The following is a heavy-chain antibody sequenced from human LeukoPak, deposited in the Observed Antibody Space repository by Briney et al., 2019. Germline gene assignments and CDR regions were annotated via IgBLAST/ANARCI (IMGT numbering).Heavy chain of an antibody. CDR3: AGDGGYSSSHDAFDI. CDR1: GVSICSYY. CDR2: IYYSGST. Sequence: KPSETLSLTCTVSGVSICSYYWSWIRQPPGKGLEWIGYIYYSGSTNYNPSLKSRVTISVDTSKNQFSLKLSSVTAADTAVYYCAGDGGYSSSHDAFDIWGQGTMVTVSS. V-gene: IGHV4-59*01. D-gene: IGHD6-13*01. J-gene: IGHJ3*02.